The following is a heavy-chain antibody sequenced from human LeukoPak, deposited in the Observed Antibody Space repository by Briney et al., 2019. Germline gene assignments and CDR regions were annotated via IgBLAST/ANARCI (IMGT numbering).Heavy chain of an antibody. CDR2: IYYTGTT. J-gene: IGHJ4*02. CDR3: AREVTGTSGSFDY. Sequence: SETVSLTCTVSGGSVRSYYWTWMRQPPGKELEWLGYIYYTGTTNYNPSLKSRLTISVDTSKDHFSLKLSSVTAADTAVYYCAREVTGTSGSFDYWGQGALVTVSS. V-gene: IGHV4-59*02. D-gene: IGHD6-19*01. CDR1: GGSVRSYY.